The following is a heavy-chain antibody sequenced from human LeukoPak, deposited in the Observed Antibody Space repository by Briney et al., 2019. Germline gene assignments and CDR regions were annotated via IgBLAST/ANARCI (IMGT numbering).Heavy chain of an antibody. CDR3: TTGGYYFDY. V-gene: IGHV3-15*01. J-gene: IGHJ4*02. CDR2: IKSIVDGGTI. CDR1: GFTFSNGW. Sequence: PGGSLRLSCAGSGFTFSNGWMNWVRQAPGKGLEWVGRIKSIVDGGTIDYAAPVRGRFTISRDDSKNTVYLQMNGLKTEDTAVYYCTTGGYYFDYWGQGTLVTVSP.